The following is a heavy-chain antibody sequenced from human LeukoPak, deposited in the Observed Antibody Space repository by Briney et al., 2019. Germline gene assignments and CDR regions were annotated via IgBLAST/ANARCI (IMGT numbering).Heavy chain of an antibody. J-gene: IGHJ4*02. CDR1: GGSFSGYY. CDR2: INHSGST. Sequence: PSETLSLTCAVYGGSFSGYYWSWIRQPPGKGLEWIGEINHSGSTNYNPSLKSRVTISVDTSKNQFSLKLSFVTAADTAVYYCARRRYFDYWGQGTLVTVSS. CDR3: ARRRYFDY. V-gene: IGHV4-34*01.